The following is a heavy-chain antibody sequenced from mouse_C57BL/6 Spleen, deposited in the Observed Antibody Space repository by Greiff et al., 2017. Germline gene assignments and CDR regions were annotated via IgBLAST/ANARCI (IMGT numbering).Heavy chain of an antibody. CDR3: ARSYGSSFRVAY. CDR1: GFTFTDYY. D-gene: IGHD1-1*01. V-gene: IGHV7-3*01. CDR2: IRNKANGYTT. J-gene: IGHJ3*01. Sequence: EVKLVESGGGLVQPGGSLSLSCAASGFTFTDYYMSWVRQPPGKALEWLGFIRNKANGYTTEYSASVKGRFTISRDNSQSILYLQMNALRAEDSDTYYCARSYGSSFRVAYWGQETLVTVSA.